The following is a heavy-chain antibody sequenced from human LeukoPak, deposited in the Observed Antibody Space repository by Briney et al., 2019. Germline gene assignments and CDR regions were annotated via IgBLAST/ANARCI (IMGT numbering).Heavy chain of an antibody. Sequence: ASVKVSCKASGYTFTGYYMHWVRQAPGQGLEWMGWINPNSGGTNYAQKFQGRITMTRDTSISTAYMELSRLRSDDTAVYYCARESYSSSWPMYYYYMDVCGKGTTVTVSS. CDR1: GYTFTGYY. CDR3: ARESYSSSWPMYYYYMDV. CDR2: INPNSGGT. J-gene: IGHJ6*03. V-gene: IGHV1-2*02. D-gene: IGHD6-13*01.